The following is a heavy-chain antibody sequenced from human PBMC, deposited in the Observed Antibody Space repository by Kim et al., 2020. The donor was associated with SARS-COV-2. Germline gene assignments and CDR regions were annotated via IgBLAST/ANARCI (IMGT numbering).Heavy chain of an antibody. D-gene: IGHD4-4*01. Sequence: CYVHSVRGRFSISGDNAKTSLYLQMNGLRAEDTAVYYCARMLHNYAVDYWGQGTLVTVSS. J-gene: IGHJ4*02. CDR3: ARMLHNYAVDY. V-gene: IGHV3-7*03.